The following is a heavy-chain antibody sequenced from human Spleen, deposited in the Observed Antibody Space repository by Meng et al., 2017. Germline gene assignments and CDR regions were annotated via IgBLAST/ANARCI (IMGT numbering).Heavy chain of an antibody. CDR2: IRHSGST. CDR1: GGSFSDYY. J-gene: IGHJ4*02. CDR3: AREAAEFDY. V-gene: IGHV4-34*01. D-gene: IGHD6-13*01. Sequence: SETLSLTCVVSGGSFSDYYWSWIRQPPGKGLEWIGDIRHSGSTDYNPSLKSRVTISLDTSKNQFSLNLSSVTAADTAVYYCAREAAEFDYWGQGTLVTVSS.